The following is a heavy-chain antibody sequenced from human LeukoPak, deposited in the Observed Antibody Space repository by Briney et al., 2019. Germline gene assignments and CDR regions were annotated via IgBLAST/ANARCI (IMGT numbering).Heavy chain of an antibody. J-gene: IGHJ4*02. D-gene: IGHD6-19*01. CDR2: IYHSGST. CDR3: SRASSTSYYDY. CDR1: GYSISSGYY. Sequence: SETLSLTCTVSGYSISSGYYWSWIRQPPGKGLEWIGTIYHSGSTYYNPSLKSRVTISVDTSKNQFSLKLNSVTAADTAQYYCSRASSTSYYDYWGQGTLVTVSS. V-gene: IGHV4-38-2*02.